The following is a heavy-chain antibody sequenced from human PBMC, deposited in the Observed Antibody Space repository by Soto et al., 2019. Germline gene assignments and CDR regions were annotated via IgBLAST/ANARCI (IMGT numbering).Heavy chain of an antibody. CDR3: ARHRRGGGYYFDY. CDR2: INWSGEST. CDR1: GFIFEDYG. V-gene: IGHV3-20*04. Sequence: DVQLVESGGGVVRPGGSLRLSCVGSGFIFEDYGMNWVRQSPGKGLEWLSFINWSGESTVYGDSVRGRFTISRDNAKNSLYLQMNSLRAEDTALYYCARHRRGGGYYFDYWGQGSLVTVSS. J-gene: IGHJ4*02.